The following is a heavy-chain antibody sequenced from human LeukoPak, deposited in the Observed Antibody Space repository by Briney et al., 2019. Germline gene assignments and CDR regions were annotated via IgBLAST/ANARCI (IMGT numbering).Heavy chain of an antibody. Sequence: ASVKVSCKASGYTFTNYAMNWMRQAPGQGLEWMGWINTNTGNPTYAQGFTGRFVFSLDTSASTAYLQINSLKAYDTAVYYCARGDGYSPADYWGRGTLVTVSS. D-gene: IGHD5-24*01. CDR2: INTNTGNP. V-gene: IGHV7-4-1*02. CDR1: GYTFTNYA. J-gene: IGHJ4*02. CDR3: ARGDGYSPADY.